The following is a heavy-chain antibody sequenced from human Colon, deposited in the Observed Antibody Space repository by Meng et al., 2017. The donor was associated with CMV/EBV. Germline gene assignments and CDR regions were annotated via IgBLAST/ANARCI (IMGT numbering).Heavy chain of an antibody. J-gene: IGHJ6*02. CDR2: INWSDDST. D-gene: IGHD3-10*01. CDR1: GFTFDDYD. CDR3: ARDRQVRDYGSASHYKNYGMDV. Sequence: GESLKISCAPSGFTFDDYDMNWVCQAPGKGLQWVSNINWSDDSTNYADSVKGRFTMSRDNAKNSLYLQMDSLRAEDRAVYYCARDRQVRDYGSASHYKNYGMDVWGQGSTVTVSS. V-gene: IGHV3-20*04.